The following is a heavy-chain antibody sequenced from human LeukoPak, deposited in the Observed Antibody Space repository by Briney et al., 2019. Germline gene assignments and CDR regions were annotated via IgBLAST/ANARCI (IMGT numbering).Heavy chain of an antibody. V-gene: IGHV4-59*01. D-gene: IGHD3-9*01. CDR1: GGSISSDY. CDR2: IYYSGST. CDR3: ARDLGYYDILTGYSAIYYFDY. Sequence: PSETLSLTCTVSGGSISSDYWSWIRHPPGKGLEGIGYIYYSGSTNYNPSLKSRVTIPGDTSKNQFSLRLSSVTAADTAMYYCARDLGYYDILTGYSAIYYFDYWGQGTLVTVSS. J-gene: IGHJ4*02.